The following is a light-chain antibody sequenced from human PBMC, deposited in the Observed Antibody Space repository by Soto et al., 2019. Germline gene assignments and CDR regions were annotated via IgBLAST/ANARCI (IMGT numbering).Light chain of an antibody. CDR2: DAS. Sequence: DIHMTQAPSSLSASGGDRFTMTFLASQSISSYLNWYQQKPGKAPKLLIYDASSLESGVPSRFSGSGSGTEFTLTISSLQPDDFATYYCQQYNSYSVTFGQGTRLEIK. CDR1: QSISSY. J-gene: IGKJ5*01. CDR3: QQYNSYSVT. V-gene: IGKV1-5*01.